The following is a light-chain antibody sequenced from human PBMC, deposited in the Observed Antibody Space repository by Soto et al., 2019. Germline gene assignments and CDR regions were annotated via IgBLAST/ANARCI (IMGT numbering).Light chain of an antibody. CDR1: QSISSW. J-gene: IGKJ5*01. CDR3: QQYNSYPIT. Sequence: DIKMSQSPSTLSASVGDRVTITCRASQSISSWLAWYQQKPGKAPKLLIYKASSLESGVPSRFSGSGSGTEFTLTISSLQPDDFATYYCQQYNSYPITFGQGRLLEVK. V-gene: IGKV1-5*03. CDR2: KAS.